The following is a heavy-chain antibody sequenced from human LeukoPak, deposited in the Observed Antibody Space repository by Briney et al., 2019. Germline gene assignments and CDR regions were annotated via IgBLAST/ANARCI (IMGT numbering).Heavy chain of an antibody. V-gene: IGHV1-69*05. CDR3: AAHYYDSSGYFDY. J-gene: IGHJ4*02. CDR2: IIPIFGTA. D-gene: IGHD3-22*01. Sequence: LAASVKVSCKASGGTFSSYAISWVRQAPGQGLEWMGGIIPIFGTANYAQKFQGRVTITTDESTSTAYMELSSLRSKDTAVYYCAAHYYDSSGYFDYWGQGTLVTVSS. CDR1: GGTFSSYA.